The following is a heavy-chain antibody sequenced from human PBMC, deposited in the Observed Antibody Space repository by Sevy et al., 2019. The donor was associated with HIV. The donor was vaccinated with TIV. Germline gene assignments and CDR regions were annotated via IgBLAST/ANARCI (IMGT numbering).Heavy chain of an antibody. Sequence: GGSLRLSCVVSGFTFSNHWMTWVRQAPGKGLEWVANIKKDGTDKFYADSVMGRFSISRDNAKDLLDLQMNSLRVEDTAVYYCARDRRVEYGGSDYWGQGTLVTVSS. CDR3: ARDRRVEYGGSDY. CDR2: IKKDGTDK. J-gene: IGHJ4*02. D-gene: IGHD3-10*01. CDR1: GFTFSNHW. V-gene: IGHV3-7*03.